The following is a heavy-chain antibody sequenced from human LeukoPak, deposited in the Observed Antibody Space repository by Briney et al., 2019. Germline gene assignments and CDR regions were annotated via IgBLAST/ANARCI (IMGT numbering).Heavy chain of an antibody. Sequence: PGGSLRLSCVASGFTFNIYPMNWVRQSPGKGLEWVSTIGTSGDTYYADSVKGRFTISRDDSKNTLYLQMHSLGAEDTAVYYCAKSRVGDRRGYFDYWGQGTLVTVSS. CDR2: IGTSGDT. V-gene: IGHV3-23*01. CDR3: AKSRVGDRRGYFDY. J-gene: IGHJ4*02. CDR1: GFTFNIYP. D-gene: IGHD3-10*01.